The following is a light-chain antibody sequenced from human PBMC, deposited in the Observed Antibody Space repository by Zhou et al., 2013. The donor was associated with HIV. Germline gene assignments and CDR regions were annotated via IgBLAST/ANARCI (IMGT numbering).Light chain of an antibody. CDR1: QDIRNF. CDR3: QQYDDLPLT. J-gene: IGKJ4*01. V-gene: IGKV1-33*01. CDR2: AAS. Sequence: DIQMTQSPSTLSASVGDRVTITCQASQDIRNFLNWYQQRPGKAPRLLIYAASNLETGVPSRFIGSGSGTHFTFTISSLQPEDIATYYCQQYDDLPLTFGGGTKVEI.